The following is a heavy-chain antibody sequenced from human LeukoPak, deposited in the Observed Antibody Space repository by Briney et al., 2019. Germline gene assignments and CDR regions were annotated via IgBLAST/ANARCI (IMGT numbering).Heavy chain of an antibody. V-gene: IGHV4-39*07. CDR1: GGSISSSSYY. CDR2: IYYSGSA. CDR3: AKYVSGSWLFTDNYFDY. Sequence: KSSETLSLTCTVSGGSISSSSYYWGWIRQPPGKGLEWIGSIYYSGSAYYNPSLKSRVTISVDTSKNQFSLKLSSVTAADTAVYYCAKYVSGSWLFTDNYFDYWGQGTLVTVSS. D-gene: IGHD3-22*01. J-gene: IGHJ4*02.